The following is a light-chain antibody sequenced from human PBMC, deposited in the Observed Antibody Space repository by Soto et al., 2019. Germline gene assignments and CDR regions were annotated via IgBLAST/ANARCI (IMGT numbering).Light chain of an antibody. J-gene: IGKJ4*01. CDR1: QSVSSSY. CDR2: GAS. V-gene: IGKV3-20*01. Sequence: EIVLTQSPGPLSLSPGERATLSCRASQSVSSSYLAWYQQKPGQAPRLLIYGASSRAAGIPDRFSGSGSGTDFTLTISRLEPEDFAVYYCQQYGSSPHSVGGGTKVEIK. CDR3: QQYGSSPHS.